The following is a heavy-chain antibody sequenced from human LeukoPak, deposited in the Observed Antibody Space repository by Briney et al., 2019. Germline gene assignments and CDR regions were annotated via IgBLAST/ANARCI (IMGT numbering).Heavy chain of an antibody. J-gene: IGHJ5*02. Sequence: GDSLKISCQTSGYNFTTYWINWVRQMPGKGLEWMGRIDPSDSYTNFSPSFQGHVSISVDKSISTVYLQWSSLRASDTAMYYCARRYISSNWYYWFDTWGQGSLVTVSS. CDR3: ARRYISSNWYYWFDT. CDR2: IDPSDSYT. V-gene: IGHV5-10-1*01. D-gene: IGHD6-13*01. CDR1: GYNFTTYW.